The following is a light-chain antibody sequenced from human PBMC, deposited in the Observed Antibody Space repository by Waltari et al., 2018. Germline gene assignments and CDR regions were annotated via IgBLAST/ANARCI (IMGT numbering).Light chain of an antibody. CDR1: QSVRGD. V-gene: IGKV3-15*01. J-gene: IGKJ2*01. CDR2: GAS. Sequence: EILMTQSPATLSVSPGERATLSCRASQSVRGDLAWYQQKTGQAPRLLIYGASTRATGIPARFSGSGSGTEFTLTISSMQSEDSAVYYCQQYNSWPPMYTFGQGTKLEIK. CDR3: QQYNSWPPMYT.